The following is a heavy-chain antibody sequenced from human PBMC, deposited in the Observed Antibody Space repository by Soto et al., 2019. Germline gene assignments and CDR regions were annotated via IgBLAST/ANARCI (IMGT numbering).Heavy chain of an antibody. Sequence: TLSLTCTVSSGSIRRYYWNWIRQPAGKGLEWIGRIYTSGNTYYNPSLKSRVSMALDTSKNQFSLNLTSVTAADTAIYYCARDTTNLAFDYWGPGILVTVSS. CDR2: IYTSGNT. CDR1: SGSIRRYY. V-gene: IGHV4-4*07. D-gene: IGHD1-26*01. CDR3: ARDTTNLAFDY. J-gene: IGHJ4*02.